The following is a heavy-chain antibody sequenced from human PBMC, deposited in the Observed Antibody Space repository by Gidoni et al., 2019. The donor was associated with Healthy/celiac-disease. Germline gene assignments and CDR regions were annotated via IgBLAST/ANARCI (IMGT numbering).Heavy chain of an antibody. CDR1: GGSISSSSYY. CDR3: ASSDYGDYVPDY. Sequence: QLQLQESGPGLVKPSEPLSLPCTVSGGSISSSSYYWGWIRQPPGKGLEWIGSIYYSGSTYYNPSLKSRVTISVDTSKNQFSLKLSSVTAADTAVYYCASSDYGDYVPDYWGQGTLVTVSS. V-gene: IGHV4-39*01. D-gene: IGHD4-17*01. CDR2: IYYSGST. J-gene: IGHJ4*02.